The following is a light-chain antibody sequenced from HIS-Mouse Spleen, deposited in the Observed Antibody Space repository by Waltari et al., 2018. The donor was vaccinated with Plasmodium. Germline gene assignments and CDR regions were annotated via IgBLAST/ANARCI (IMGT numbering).Light chain of an antibody. V-gene: IGLV3-19*01. J-gene: IGLJ2*01. Sequence: SSELTQDPAVSVALGQTVRITCQGDSLRSYYASWYQQKPGQAPVLVIYGKNNRPSGIPDRFPGASPGNTASLTLTGAQAEDEADYYCNSRDSSGTHGVFGGGTKLTVL. CDR2: GKN. CDR3: NSRDSSGTHGV. CDR1: SLRSYY.